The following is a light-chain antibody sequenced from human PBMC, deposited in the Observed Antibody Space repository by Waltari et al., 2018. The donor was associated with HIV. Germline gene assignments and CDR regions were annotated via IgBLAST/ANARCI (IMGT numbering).Light chain of an antibody. CDR3: QQYNTYPLT. CDR1: QSIGNW. V-gene: IGKV1-5*03. Sequence: DIQMTQSPSTLPASAGDRVTITCRARQSIGNWLAWYQHKPGKAPKVVIYKASSLESGVPSRFRGSGSGTEFTLTISSLQPDDFATYYCQQYNTYPLTFGPGTKVDIK. CDR2: KAS. J-gene: IGKJ3*01.